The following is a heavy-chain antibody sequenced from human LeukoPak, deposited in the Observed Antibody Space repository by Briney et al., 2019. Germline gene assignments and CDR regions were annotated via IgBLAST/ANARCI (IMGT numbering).Heavy chain of an antibody. CDR1: GFTFSSYA. V-gene: IGHV3-23*01. CDR2: ISGSGGST. Sequence: GGSLRLSCAASGFTFSSYAMSWVRQAPGKGLEWVSAISGSGGSTYYADSVKGRFTISSDNSKNTLYLQMNSLRAEDTAVYYCAKSPEYGSGSFFDYWGQGTLVTVSS. J-gene: IGHJ4*02. D-gene: IGHD3-10*01. CDR3: AKSPEYGSGSFFDY.